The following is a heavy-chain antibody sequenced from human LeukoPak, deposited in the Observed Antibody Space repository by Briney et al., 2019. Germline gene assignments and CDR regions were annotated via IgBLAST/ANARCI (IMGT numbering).Heavy chain of an antibody. CDR1: GGSFSGYY. V-gene: IGHV4-34*01. J-gene: IGHJ4*02. CDR3: ARGGLLVGVNPEVYYFDY. D-gene: IGHD1-26*01. Sequence: ASETLSLTCAVYGGSFSGYYWSWIRQPPGKGLEWIGEINHSGSANYNPSLKSRVTISVDTSKNQFSLKLSSVTAADTAVYYCARGGLLVGVNPEVYYFDYWGQGTLVTVSS. CDR2: INHSGSA.